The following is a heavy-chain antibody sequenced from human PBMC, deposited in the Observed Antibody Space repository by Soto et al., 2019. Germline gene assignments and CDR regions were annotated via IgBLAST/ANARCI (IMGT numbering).Heavy chain of an antibody. Sequence: QVLLHESGPGLVKPSGTLSLTCLVSRGSITSSNWWGWVRQSPGKGLEWIGKISHSGTYDYNPSLKSRATSSVDRPRNQFSLRLGSVTAADTAVYYCARDFTGFDYWGQGTLVTVSS. V-gene: IGHV4-4*02. CDR3: ARDFTGFDY. CDR2: ISHSGTY. J-gene: IGHJ4*02. CDR1: RGSITSSNW.